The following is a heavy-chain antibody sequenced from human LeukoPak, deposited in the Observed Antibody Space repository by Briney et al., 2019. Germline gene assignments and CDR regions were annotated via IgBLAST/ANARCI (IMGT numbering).Heavy chain of an antibody. J-gene: IGHJ4*02. CDR3: ARNYDSSGYYSGY. CDR2: ISSSSSYI. CDR1: GFTFSSYS. Sequence: GGSLRLSCAASGFTFSSYSMNWVRQAPGKGLEWVSSISSSSSYIYYADSVKGRFTISRDNAKNSLYLQVNSLRAEDTAVYYCARNYDSSGYYSGYWGQGTLVTVSP. V-gene: IGHV3-21*01. D-gene: IGHD3-22*01.